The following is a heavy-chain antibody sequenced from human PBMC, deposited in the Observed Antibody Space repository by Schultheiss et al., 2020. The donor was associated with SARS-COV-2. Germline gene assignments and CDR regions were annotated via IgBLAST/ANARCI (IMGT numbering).Heavy chain of an antibody. J-gene: IGHJ4*02. Sequence: LSLTCAASGFTFSNYAMHWVRQAPGKGLEWVSLISSDASNKYYADSVKGRFTISRDNSKNTLFLQMSSLRAEDTAVYYCARENPLLMGLDYWGQGTLVTVSS. D-gene: IGHD2-8*02. V-gene: IGHV3-30-3*01. CDR3: ARENPLLMGLDY. CDR1: GFTFSNYA. CDR2: ISSDASNK.